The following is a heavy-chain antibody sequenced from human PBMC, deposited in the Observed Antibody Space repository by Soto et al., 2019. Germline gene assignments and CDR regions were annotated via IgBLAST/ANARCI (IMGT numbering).Heavy chain of an antibody. J-gene: IGHJ6*03. CDR1: GFTFSDYY. CDR3: TRDSIVLLAALGVDYYYMDV. V-gene: IGHV3-11*01. D-gene: IGHD2-2*01. Sequence: PGGSLRLSCAASGFTFSDYYMSWIRQAPGKGQEWVSYISSSGSTIYYADSVKGRFTISRDNAKNSLYLQMNSLRAEDTAVYYCTRDSIVLLAALGVDYYYMDVWAKGTTVTVSS. CDR2: ISSSGSTI.